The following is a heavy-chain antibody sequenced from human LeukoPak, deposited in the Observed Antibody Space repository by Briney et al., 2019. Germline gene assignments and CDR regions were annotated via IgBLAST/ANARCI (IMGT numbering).Heavy chain of an antibody. V-gene: IGHV4-34*01. J-gene: IGHJ4*02. Sequence: MASETLSLTCAVYGGSFSGYYWSWIRQPPGKGLEWIGEINHSGSTNYNPSLKSRVTISVDTSKNQFSLKLSSVTAADTAVYYCARTTGDIAAAGTPFDYWGQGTLVTVSS. CDR3: ARTTGDIAAAGTPFDY. D-gene: IGHD6-13*01. CDR2: INHSGST. CDR1: GGSFSGYY.